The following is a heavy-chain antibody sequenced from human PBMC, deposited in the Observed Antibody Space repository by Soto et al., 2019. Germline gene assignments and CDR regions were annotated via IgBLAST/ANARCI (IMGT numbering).Heavy chain of an antibody. D-gene: IGHD2-15*01. Sequence: QVQLVESGGGVVQPGRSLRLSCAASGFTFSSYGMHWVRQAPGKGLEWVAVIWYDGSNKYYADSVKGRVTVAKDNSKNTLYLPMSSLRAEDTAGYYCASEYCSGGRCYYYGMDVWGQGTTVTVSS. CDR1: GFTFSSYG. V-gene: IGHV3-33*01. CDR3: ASEYCSGGRCYYYGMDV. CDR2: IWYDGSNK. J-gene: IGHJ6*02.